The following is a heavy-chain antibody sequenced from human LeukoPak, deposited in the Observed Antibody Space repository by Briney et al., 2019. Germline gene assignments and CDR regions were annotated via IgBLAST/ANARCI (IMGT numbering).Heavy chain of an antibody. J-gene: IGHJ3*02. V-gene: IGHV1-69*13. CDR1: GYTFTNYG. D-gene: IGHD5-12*01. CDR2: IIPIFGTA. Sequence: PGASVKVSCKASGYTFTNYGISWVRQAPGQGLEWMGGIIPIFGTANYAQKFQGRVTITADESTSTAYMELSSLRSEDTAVYYCASPVNLLIVAVDIAAFDIWGQGTMVTVSS. CDR3: ASPVNLLIVAVDIAAFDI.